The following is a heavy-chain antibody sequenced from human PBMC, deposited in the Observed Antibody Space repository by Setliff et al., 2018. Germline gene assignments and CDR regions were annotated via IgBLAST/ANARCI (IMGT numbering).Heavy chain of an antibody. D-gene: IGHD3-3*01. J-gene: IGHJ4*02. CDR1: GGPFSSYY. Sequence: SETLSLTCAVYGGPFSSYYWSWIRQPPGKGLEWIGSIYYSGSTYYNPSLKSRVTISVDTSKNQFSLKLSSVTAADTAVYYCARELRVDYNFWSGYLYFDYWGQGTLVTVSS. CDR2: IYYSGST. CDR3: ARELRVDYNFWSGYLYFDY. V-gene: IGHV4-34*01.